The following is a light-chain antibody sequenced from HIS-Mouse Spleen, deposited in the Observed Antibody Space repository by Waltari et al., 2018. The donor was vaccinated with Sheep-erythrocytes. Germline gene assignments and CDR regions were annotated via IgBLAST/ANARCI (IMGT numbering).Light chain of an antibody. CDR3: AAWDDSLSGPL. Sequence: QSVLTQPPSASGTPGQRVTISCSGSSSNIGSNYVYWYQQLPGTAPKLLIYRNNQRPAGVPDRFSGTKSGTSASLAIRGLRSEDEADYYCAAWDDSLSGPLFGGGTKLTVL. V-gene: IGLV1-47*01. J-gene: IGLJ3*02. CDR1: SSNIGSNY. CDR2: RNN.